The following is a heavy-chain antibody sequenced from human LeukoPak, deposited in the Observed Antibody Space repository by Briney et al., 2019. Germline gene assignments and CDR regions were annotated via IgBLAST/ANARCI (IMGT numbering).Heavy chain of an antibody. CDR3: VRSPACSSGTCYPNWFGP. Sequence: GESLKISCKGSGYSFTNNWIGWVRQMPGKGLEWMGFTYPGDSNTRYSPSFQGQVTISADKSISSAYLQWSSLKASDTAMYYCVRSPACSSGTCYPNWFGPWGQGTLVTVSS. CDR2: TYPGDSNT. J-gene: IGHJ5*02. D-gene: IGHD2-15*01. V-gene: IGHV5-51*01. CDR1: GYSFTNNW.